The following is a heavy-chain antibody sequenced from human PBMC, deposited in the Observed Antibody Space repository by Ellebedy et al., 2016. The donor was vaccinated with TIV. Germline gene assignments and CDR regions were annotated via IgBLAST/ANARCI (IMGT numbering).Heavy chain of an antibody. CDR1: GFTFSSYW. J-gene: IGHJ4*02. Sequence: GESLKISXAASGFTFSSYWMSWVRQAPGKGLEWVANIKQDGSEKYYVDSVKGRFTISRDNAKNSLYLQMNSLRAEDTALYYCAKVSGGRFDYWGQGTLVTVSS. V-gene: IGHV3-7*03. CDR2: IKQDGSEK. CDR3: AKVSGGRFDY. D-gene: IGHD1-26*01.